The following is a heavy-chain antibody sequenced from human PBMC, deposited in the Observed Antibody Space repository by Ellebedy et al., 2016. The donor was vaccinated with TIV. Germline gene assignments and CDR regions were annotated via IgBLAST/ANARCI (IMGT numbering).Heavy chain of an antibody. D-gene: IGHD3-10*01. CDR2: IWYDGSNK. CDR3: ASGDYYGSGSSRFDP. J-gene: IGHJ5*02. V-gene: IGHV3-33*01. Sequence: PGGSLRLSCAASGFTFSSYGMHWVRQAPGKGLEWVAVIWYDGSNKYYADSVKGRFTISRDNSKNTLYLKMNSLRAEDTAVYYCASGDYYGSGSSRFDPWGQGTLVTVSS. CDR1: GFTFSSYG.